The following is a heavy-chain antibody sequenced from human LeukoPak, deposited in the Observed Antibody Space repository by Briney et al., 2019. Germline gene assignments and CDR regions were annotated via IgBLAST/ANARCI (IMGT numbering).Heavy chain of an antibody. CDR1: GFNFNTYT. D-gene: IGHD2-21*01. Sequence: PGGSLRLSCAASGFNFNTYTMNWVRQAPGKGLEWVSSISSDSSYIYYADAVHGRFTVSRDNSKNTLYLQMNSLRAEDTALYYCAKRLKGPITPFDYWGQGTLVAVSS. J-gene: IGHJ4*02. V-gene: IGHV3-21*04. CDR3: AKRLKGPITPFDY. CDR2: ISSDSSYI.